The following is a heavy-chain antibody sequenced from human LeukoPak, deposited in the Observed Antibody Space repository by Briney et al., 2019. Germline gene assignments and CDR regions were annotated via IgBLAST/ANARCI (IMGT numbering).Heavy chain of an antibody. CDR1: GFTFSSSA. Sequence: GGSLRLSCEASGFTFSSSAMSWVRQAQGKGLECVSGITASGGTTYYADSVQRHLSTSRNNSKNTLYLQTNSLRAQDTAVYYCTKGHIAFAIWGQGTMVTVSS. CDR3: TKGHIAFAI. D-gene: IGHD2-21*01. J-gene: IGHJ3*02. V-gene: IGHV3-23*01. CDR2: ITASGGTT.